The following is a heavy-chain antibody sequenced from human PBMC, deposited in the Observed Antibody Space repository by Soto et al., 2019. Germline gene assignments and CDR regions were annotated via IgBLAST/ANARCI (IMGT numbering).Heavy chain of an antibody. CDR1: GGTFSSYT. Sequence: QVQLVQSGAEVKKPGSSVKVSCKASGGTFSSYTISWVRQAPGQGLEWMGRIIPILGIANYAQKFQGRVTITADRSTSTADMELSSLSSEDTAVYYCARAIVVVTASYWYFDLWGRGTLVTVSS. V-gene: IGHV1-69*02. CDR2: IIPILGIA. D-gene: IGHD2-21*02. J-gene: IGHJ2*01. CDR3: ARAIVVVTASYWYFDL.